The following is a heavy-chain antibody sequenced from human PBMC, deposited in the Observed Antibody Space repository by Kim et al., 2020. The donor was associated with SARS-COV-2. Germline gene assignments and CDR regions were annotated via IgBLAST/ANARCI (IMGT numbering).Heavy chain of an antibody. CDR2: IYHSGST. CDR1: GGSISSSNW. V-gene: IGHV4-4*02. J-gene: IGHJ6*02. Sequence: SETLSLTCAVSGGSISSSNWWSWVRQPPGKGLEWIGEIYHSGSTNYNPSLKSRVTISVDKSKNQFSLKLSSVTAADTAVYYCASRLLRYCSGGSCHPGVRNYYYGMDVWGQGTTVTVSS. CDR3: ASRLLRYCSGGSCHPGVRNYYYGMDV. D-gene: IGHD2-15*01.